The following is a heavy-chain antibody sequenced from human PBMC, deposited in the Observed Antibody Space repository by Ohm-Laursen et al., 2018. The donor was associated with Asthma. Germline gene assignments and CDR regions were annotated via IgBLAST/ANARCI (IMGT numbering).Heavy chain of an antibody. CDR3: ARNPLGYSGYEYFDY. V-gene: IGHV1-18*01. J-gene: IGHJ4*02. Sequence: GASVKVSCKSSGYTFSSYGISWVRQAPGQGLEWMGWIGAYNGDTNYAQRLQGRITLTTDTFTSTAYMELRSLRSEDTAVYYCARNPLGYSGYEYFDYWGQGTLVTVSS. CDR2: IGAYNGDT. D-gene: IGHD5-12*01. CDR1: GYTFSSYG.